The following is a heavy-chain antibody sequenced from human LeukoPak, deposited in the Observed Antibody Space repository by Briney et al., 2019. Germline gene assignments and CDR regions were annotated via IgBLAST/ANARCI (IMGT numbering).Heavy chain of an antibody. V-gene: IGHV1-69*05. Sequence: ASVKVSCKASGGTFSSYAISWVRQAPGQGLEWMGGIIPIFGTANYAQKFQGRVTITTDESTSTAYMELSSLRSEDTAVYYCARDQGYSSGWHRFDYWGQGTLVTVPS. J-gene: IGHJ4*02. CDR1: GGTFSSYA. D-gene: IGHD6-19*01. CDR2: IIPIFGTA. CDR3: ARDQGYSSGWHRFDY.